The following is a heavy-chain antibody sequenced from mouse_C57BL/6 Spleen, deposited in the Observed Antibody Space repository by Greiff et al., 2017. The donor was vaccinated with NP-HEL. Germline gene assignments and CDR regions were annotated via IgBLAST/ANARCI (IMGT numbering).Heavy chain of an antibody. CDR2: IYPGDGDT. CDR1: GYAFSSSW. CDR3: ARGILDHLDY. J-gene: IGHJ2*01. V-gene: IGHV1-82*01. Sequence: VQLQQSGPELVKPGASVKISCKASGYAFSSSWMNWVKQRPGKGLEWIGRIYPGDGDTNYNGKFKGKATLTADKSSSTAYMQLSSLTSEDSAVYFCARGILDHLDYWGQGTTLTVSS.